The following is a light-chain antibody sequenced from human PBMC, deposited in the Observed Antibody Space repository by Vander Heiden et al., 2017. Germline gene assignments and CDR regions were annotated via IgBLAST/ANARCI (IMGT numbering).Light chain of an antibody. CDR3: QHYGRSLT. Sequence: ESVFTQSPGTLSLSPGERATISCRASQSVSTNYLAWYQQKPGQAPKLLIHAASSRATSIPDRFSGSGSGTDFTLTISRLEPEDFAVYYCQHYGRSLTFGQGTKVEIK. J-gene: IGKJ2*01. CDR1: QSVSTNY. CDR2: AAS. V-gene: IGKV3-20*01.